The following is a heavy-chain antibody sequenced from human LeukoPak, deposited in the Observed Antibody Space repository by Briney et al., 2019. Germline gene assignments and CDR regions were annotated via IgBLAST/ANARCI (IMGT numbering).Heavy chain of an antibody. CDR1: GFTFSSYW. Sequence: PGGSLRLSCVASGFTFSSYWMHWVRQAPGKGLVWVSRIKSDGSTNYADSVKGRFTISRDNAKNTVSLQMNSLRAEVTGVYFCARAPSEIGGYYPEYFRHWGQGTLVTVSS. J-gene: IGHJ1*01. V-gene: IGHV3-74*01. CDR3: ARAPSEIGGYYPEYFRH. D-gene: IGHD3-22*01. CDR2: IKSDGST.